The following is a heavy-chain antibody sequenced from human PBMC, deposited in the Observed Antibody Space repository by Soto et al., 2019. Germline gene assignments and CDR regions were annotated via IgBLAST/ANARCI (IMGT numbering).Heavy chain of an antibody. CDR3: ARNSLIGMSSGDWFDP. D-gene: IGHD3-16*01. J-gene: IGHJ5*02. V-gene: IGHV4-59*11. CDR1: GSSIISHY. CDR2: IYYSGST. Sequence: SETLSLTCTVSGSSIISHYWSWIRQPPGKGLEWIGYIYYSGSTSYNPSLKSRVTMSVDTSKNQFSLKLNSVTAADTAVFYCARNSLIGMSSGDWFDPWGQGTRVTVSS.